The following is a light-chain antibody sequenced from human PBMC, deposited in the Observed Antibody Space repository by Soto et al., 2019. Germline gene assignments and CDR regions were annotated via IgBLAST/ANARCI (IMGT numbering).Light chain of an antibody. CDR3: LSFTTSITYI. J-gene: IGLJ1*01. Sequence: QSALTQPASVSGSPGQSITISCTGTSTDVGSYDYVSWYQQRPGTAPKLILYEVTNRPSGVSIHFSGSKSGNTASLTITGLQAEDEADYYCLSFTTSITYIFGTGTKV. CDR1: STDVGSYDY. CDR2: EVT. V-gene: IGLV2-14*01.